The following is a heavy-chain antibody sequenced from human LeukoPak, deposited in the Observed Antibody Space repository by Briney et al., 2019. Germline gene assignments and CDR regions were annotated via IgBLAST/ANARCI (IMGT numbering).Heavy chain of an antibody. CDR2: INPNSGGT. CDR1: GYTFTGYY. CDR3: ASLITIFGVVMPY. V-gene: IGHV1-2*02. D-gene: IGHD3-3*01. J-gene: IGHJ4*02. Sequence: SVKVSCKASGYTFTGYYMHWVRQAPGQGLEWMGWINPNSGGTNYAQKFQGRVTMTRDTSISTAYMELSRLRSDDTAVYYCASLITIFGVVMPYWGQGTLVTVSS.